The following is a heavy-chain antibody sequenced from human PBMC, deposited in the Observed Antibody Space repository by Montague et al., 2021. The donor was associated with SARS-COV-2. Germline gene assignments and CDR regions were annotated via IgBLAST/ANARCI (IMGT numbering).Heavy chain of an antibody. J-gene: IGHJ3*02. CDR1: GFSLSTSGMR. CDR3: ARSYYDILTNYYDAFDI. Sequence: PALVKPTQTLTLTCTLSGFSLSTSGMRASWIRQPPGKALEWLARIDWDDDKFYSTSLKTRLTISKDTSKNQVVLTMTNMDLVDTATYYCARSYYDILTNYYDAFDIWGQGTMVTVSS. D-gene: IGHD3-9*01. V-gene: IGHV2-70*04. CDR2: IDWDDDK.